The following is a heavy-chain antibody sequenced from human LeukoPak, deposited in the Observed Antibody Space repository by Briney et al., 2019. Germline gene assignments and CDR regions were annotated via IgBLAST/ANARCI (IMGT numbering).Heavy chain of an antibody. CDR3: ARRGYSYGYLGYYYYYMDV. V-gene: IGHV5-51*01. D-gene: IGHD5-18*01. Sequence: GESLKISCKGSGYRFTSYWIGWVRQMPGKGLEWMGIIYPGDSDTRYSPSFQGQVTISADKSISTAYLQWSSLKASDTAMYYCARRGYSYGYLGYYYYYMDVWGKGTTVTISS. J-gene: IGHJ6*03. CDR1: GYRFTSYW. CDR2: IYPGDSDT.